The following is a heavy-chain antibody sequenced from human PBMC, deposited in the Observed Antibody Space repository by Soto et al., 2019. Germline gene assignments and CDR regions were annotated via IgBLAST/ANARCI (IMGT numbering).Heavy chain of an antibody. J-gene: IGHJ6*03. D-gene: IGHD1-26*01. V-gene: IGHV3-21*01. CDR3: ARGGYSGYNMDV. Sequence: GESLKISCAASGFTFSSYSMNWVRQAPGKGLEWVSSISSSSSYIYYADSVKGRFTISRDNAKNSLYLQMNSLRAEDTAVYYCARGGYSGYNMDVWGKGTTVTVSS. CDR2: ISSSSSYI. CDR1: GFTFSSYS.